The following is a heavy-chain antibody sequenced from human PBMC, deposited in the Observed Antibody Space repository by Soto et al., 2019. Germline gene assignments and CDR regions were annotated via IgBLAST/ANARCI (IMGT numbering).Heavy chain of an antibody. J-gene: IGHJ4*02. CDR1: GGTFSSYT. Sequence: ASVKVSCKASGGTFSSYTISWVRQAPGQGLEWMGRIIPILGIANYAQKFQGRVTITADKSTSTAYMELSSLRSEDTAVYYCSRYCSGGSCSPDYWGQGTLVTVSS. CDR2: IIPILGIA. CDR3: SRYCSGGSCSPDY. V-gene: IGHV1-69*02. D-gene: IGHD2-15*01.